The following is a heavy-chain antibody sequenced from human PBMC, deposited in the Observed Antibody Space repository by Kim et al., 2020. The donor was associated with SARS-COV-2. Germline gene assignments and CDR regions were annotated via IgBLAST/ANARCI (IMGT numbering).Heavy chain of an antibody. CDR2: IYYSGST. Sequence: SETLSLTCTVSGGSISSYYWSWIRQPPGKGLEWIGYIYYSGSTNYNPSLKSRVTISVDTSKNQFSLKLSSVTAADTAVYYCARDAPYALNGESDGMDVWGQGTTVTVSS. V-gene: IGHV4-59*01. D-gene: IGHD2-8*01. CDR3: ARDAPYALNGESDGMDV. CDR1: GGSISSYY. J-gene: IGHJ6*02.